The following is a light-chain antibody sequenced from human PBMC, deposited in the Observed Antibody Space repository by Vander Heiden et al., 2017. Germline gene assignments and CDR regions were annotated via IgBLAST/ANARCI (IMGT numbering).Light chain of an antibody. V-gene: IGKV3-20*01. Sequence: ELVLTQSPGTLSLSPGERATLSCRASQSVNSNYLAWYQQKPGQAPRLLIYGASSRATGIPDKFSGGGSGTDFTLTINRLEPDDFAVYYCQHYGSFGQGTKVEIK. CDR1: QSVNSNY. CDR2: GAS. CDR3: QHYGS. J-gene: IGKJ1*01.